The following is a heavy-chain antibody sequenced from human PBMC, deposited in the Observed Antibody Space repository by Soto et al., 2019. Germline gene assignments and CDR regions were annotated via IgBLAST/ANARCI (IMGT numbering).Heavy chain of an antibody. J-gene: IGHJ4*02. V-gene: IGHV1-2*02. Sequence: QVQLVQSGAEVKKPGASVKVSCKASGYTFTGYYMHWVRQAPGQGLEWMGWINPNSGGTNYAQKLQGGVTMTRDTSISTAYMELSRLRSDDTAVYYCAREAYDSSGYYHASFDYWGQGTLVTVSS. CDR3: AREAYDSSGYYHASFDY. CDR2: INPNSGGT. CDR1: GYTFTGYY. D-gene: IGHD3-22*01.